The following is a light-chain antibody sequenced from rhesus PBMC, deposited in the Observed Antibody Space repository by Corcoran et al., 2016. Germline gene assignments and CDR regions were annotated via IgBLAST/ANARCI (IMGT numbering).Light chain of an antibody. CDR2: DVS. J-gene: IGLJ2*01. CDR3: SSYAVRNTVL. CDR1: SSDIGGYNY. Sequence: QAALTQPPSVSGSPGQSVTISCTGTSSDIGGYNYVSWYQQHPGKAPKLMIYDVSKRPSGVSDRFSGSKSGNTASLTISGLQAEDWADYICSSYAVRNTVLFGGGTRLTVL. V-gene: IGLV2-23*01.